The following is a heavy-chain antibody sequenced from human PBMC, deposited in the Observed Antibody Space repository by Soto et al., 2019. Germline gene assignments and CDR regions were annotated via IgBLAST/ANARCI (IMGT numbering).Heavy chain of an antibody. V-gene: IGHV3-64D*08. Sequence: GGSLRLSCSASGFTFNDDPMYWVRQAPGKGLEYVSLISANGGSTHYADSVKGRFSISRDNSENTLYLQMSSLRAEDTAVYYCVKGAGWLQDVDYWGQGTLVTVSS. D-gene: IGHD5-12*01. CDR3: VKGAGWLQDVDY. J-gene: IGHJ4*02. CDR1: GFTFNDDP. CDR2: ISANGGST.